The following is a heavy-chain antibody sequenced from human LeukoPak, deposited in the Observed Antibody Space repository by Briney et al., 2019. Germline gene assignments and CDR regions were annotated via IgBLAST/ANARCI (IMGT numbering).Heavy chain of an antibody. CDR1: GGSISSHY. J-gene: IGHJ3*02. CDR2: IYYSGST. Sequence: PSETLSLTCTVSGGSISSHYWSWIRQPPGKGLEWIGYIYYSGSTNYNPSLKSRVTISVDTSKNQFSLKLSFVTAADTAVYYCARDQLELHAFDIWGQGTMVTVSS. V-gene: IGHV4-59*11. D-gene: IGHD1-7*01. CDR3: ARDQLELHAFDI.